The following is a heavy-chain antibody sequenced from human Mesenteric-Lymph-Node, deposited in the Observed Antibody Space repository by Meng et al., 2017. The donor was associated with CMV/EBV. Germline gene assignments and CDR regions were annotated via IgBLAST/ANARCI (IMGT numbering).Heavy chain of an antibody. D-gene: IGHD3-22*01. J-gene: IGHJ4*02. CDR3: AREGPRVVNDFDY. CDR1: GFSFNTYW. Sequence: GESLKISCEASGFSFNTYWMTWVRQAPGKGLEWVANIKQDGSEKYYVDSVKGRFTISRDNAKNTLYLQMNSLRAEDTAVYYCAREGPRVVNDFDYWGQGTLVTVSS. V-gene: IGHV3-7*01. CDR2: IKQDGSEK.